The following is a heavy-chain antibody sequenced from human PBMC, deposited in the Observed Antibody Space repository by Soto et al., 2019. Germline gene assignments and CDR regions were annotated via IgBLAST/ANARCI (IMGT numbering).Heavy chain of an antibody. CDR3: ARGGRIGYCSGGSCSRYFDL. J-gene: IGHJ2*01. D-gene: IGHD2-15*01. Sequence: ASVKVSCKASGYTFTSYDINWVRQATGQGREWMGWMNPNSGNTGYAQKFQGRVTMTRNTSISTAYMELSSLRSEDTAVYYCARGGRIGYCSGGSCSRYFDLWGRGTLVTVSS. V-gene: IGHV1-8*01. CDR2: MNPNSGNT. CDR1: GYTFTSYD.